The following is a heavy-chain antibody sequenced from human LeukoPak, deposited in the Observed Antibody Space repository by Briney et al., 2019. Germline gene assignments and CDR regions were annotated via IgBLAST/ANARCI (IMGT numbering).Heavy chain of an antibody. J-gene: IGHJ4*02. V-gene: IGHV3-23*01. CDR3: AKDDGSGYYYSFDC. CDR1: GFTFSTYA. CDR2: ISGSGGST. D-gene: IGHD3-22*01. Sequence: PGGSLRLSCAASGFTFSTYAMSWVRQAPGKGLEWVPAISGSGGSTHYADSVKGRFIISRDNSKNTLYLQGNSLRAEDTAVYYCAKDDGSGYYYSFDCWGQGTLVTVSS.